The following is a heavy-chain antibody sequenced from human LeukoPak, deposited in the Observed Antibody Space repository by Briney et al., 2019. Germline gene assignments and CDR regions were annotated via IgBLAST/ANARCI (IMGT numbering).Heavy chain of an antibody. Sequence: GGSLRLSCAASGFTFSGSAMHWVRQASGKGLEWVGRIRSKANSYATAYAASVKGGFTISRDDSKNTAYLQMNSLKTEDTAVYYCTSTVAPSPTQSDYWGQGTLVTVSS. J-gene: IGHJ4*02. CDR3: TSTVAPSPTQSDY. CDR2: IRSKANSYAT. CDR1: GFTFSGSA. D-gene: IGHD4-11*01. V-gene: IGHV3-73*01.